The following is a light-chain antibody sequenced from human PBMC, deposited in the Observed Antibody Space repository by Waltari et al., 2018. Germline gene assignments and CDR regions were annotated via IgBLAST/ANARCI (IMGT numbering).Light chain of an antibody. CDR1: QSVSSS. V-gene: IGKV3-11*01. Sequence: IVLTQSPATLSMSPGESATLSCRASQSVSSSLAWYQQNPGQAPRLLIYDASKMATGMPARFSGSGSVTDFTLTISNLEREDFVVYFCQQRSNWPPLTFGQGTKLEIK. CDR3: QQRSNWPPLT. J-gene: IGKJ2*01. CDR2: DAS.